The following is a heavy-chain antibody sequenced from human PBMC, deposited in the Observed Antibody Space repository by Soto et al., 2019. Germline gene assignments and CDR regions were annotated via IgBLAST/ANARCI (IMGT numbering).Heavy chain of an antibody. Sequence: GGSLRLSCAASGFTFSSYWMSWVRRAPGKGLEWVAIIKQDGSEKYYVDSVKGRFTISRDNVKNSLYLQMNSLRAEDTAVYYCARDDYGDYEGWFDPWGQGTLVTVSS. J-gene: IGHJ5*02. D-gene: IGHD4-17*01. CDR2: IKQDGSEK. CDR1: GFTFSSYW. CDR3: ARDDYGDYEGWFDP. V-gene: IGHV3-7*01.